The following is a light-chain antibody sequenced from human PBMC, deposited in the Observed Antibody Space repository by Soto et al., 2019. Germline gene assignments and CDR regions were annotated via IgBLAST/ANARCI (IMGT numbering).Light chain of an antibody. Sequence: DIQMTQSPSTLSASVGDRVTITCRASQNIRSWLAWYQQKPGKAPKLLIYKASNLESGVPSRFSGSGSGTEFTLTISSLQPDDFATYYCQQYNSYPTYTFGQGTKLEI. CDR3: QQYNSYPTYT. CDR2: KAS. J-gene: IGKJ2*01. V-gene: IGKV1-5*03. CDR1: QNIRSW.